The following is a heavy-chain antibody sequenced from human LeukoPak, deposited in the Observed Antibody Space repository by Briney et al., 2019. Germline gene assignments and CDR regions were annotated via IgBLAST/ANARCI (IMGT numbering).Heavy chain of an antibody. J-gene: IGHJ4*02. CDR2: ISSNGGST. CDR3: ARGNPTYDFWSGYLT. Sequence: PGGSLRLSCSASGFTFSSYAMHWVRQAPGKGLEYVSAISSNGGSTYYADSVKGRFTISRDNSKNTLYLQMNSLRAEDTAVYYCARGNPTYDFWSGYLTWGQGTLVTVSS. V-gene: IGHV3-64*04. CDR1: GFTFSSYA. D-gene: IGHD3-3*01.